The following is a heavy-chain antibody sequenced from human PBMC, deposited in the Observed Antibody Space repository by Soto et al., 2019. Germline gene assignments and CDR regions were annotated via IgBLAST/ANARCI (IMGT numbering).Heavy chain of an antibody. CDR1: GDSLIAYE. V-gene: IGHV1-18*01. Sequence: GASVKVARKASGDSLIAYEVHWVRQAPGRGLEWMAWISPYSGNTFFAQNVQGRVTLTTETFTITAYIEVRSMRSDDTAVFYRARDQSTVTTRSYYAGIDVWGQETTVPVSS. D-gene: IGHD4-4*01. J-gene: IGHJ6*02. CDR3: ARDQSTVTTRSYYAGIDV. CDR2: ISPYSGNT.